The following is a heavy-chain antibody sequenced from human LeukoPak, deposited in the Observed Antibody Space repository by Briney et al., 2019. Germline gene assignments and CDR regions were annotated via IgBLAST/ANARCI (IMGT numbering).Heavy chain of an antibody. CDR2: ISWNSGSI. D-gene: IGHD3-22*01. Sequence: TGGSLRLSCAASGSTFDDYAMHWVRQAPGKGLEWVSGISWNSGSIGYADSVKGRFTISRDDAKNSLYLQMNSLRAEDTALYYCAKSAYYDSSGPYYFDYWGQGTLVTVSS. CDR1: GSTFDDYA. CDR3: AKSAYYDSSGPYYFDY. V-gene: IGHV3-9*01. J-gene: IGHJ4*02.